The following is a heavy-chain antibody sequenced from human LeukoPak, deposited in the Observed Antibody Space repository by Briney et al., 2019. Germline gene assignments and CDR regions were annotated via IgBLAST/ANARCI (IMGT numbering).Heavy chain of an antibody. CDR3: ARDHYDYVWGSYGMDV. D-gene: IGHD3-16*01. CDR2: IKQDGSEK. CDR1: GFTFSSYW. V-gene: IGHV3-7*01. J-gene: IGHJ6*02. Sequence: GGSLRLSCAASGFTFSSYWMSWVRQAPGKGLEWVANIKQDGSEKYYVDSVKGRFTISRDNAKNSLYLQMNSLRAEDTAVYYCARDHYDYVWGSYGMDVWGQGTTVTVSS.